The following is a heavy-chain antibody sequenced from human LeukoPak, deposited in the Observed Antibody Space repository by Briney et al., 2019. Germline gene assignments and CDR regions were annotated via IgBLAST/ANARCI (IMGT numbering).Heavy chain of an antibody. CDR1: GFTFSSYA. CDR3: ARPYYYDSSGYPY. J-gene: IGHJ4*02. CDR2: ISYDGSNK. Sequence: PGGSLRLSCAASGFTFSSYAMHWVRQAPGKGLEWVAVISYDGSNKYYADSVKGRFTISRDNAKNSLYLQMNSLRDEDTAVYYCARPYYYDSSGYPYWGQGTLVTVSS. V-gene: IGHV3-30*04. D-gene: IGHD3-22*01.